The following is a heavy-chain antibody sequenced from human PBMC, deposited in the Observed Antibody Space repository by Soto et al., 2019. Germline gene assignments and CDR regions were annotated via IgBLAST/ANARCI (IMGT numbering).Heavy chain of an antibody. V-gene: IGHV4-59*01. CDR2: IYYSGTT. CDR3: ARFDSGGNSGCDY. D-gene: IGHD4-17*01. Sequence: SETLSLTCTVSGGSLSSYYWSWIRQPPGKGLEWIGYIYYSGTTNYNPSLKSRVTISIDTSKNQFSLKLSSVTAADTAVYYCARFDSGGNSGCDYWGLGTLVTVSS. J-gene: IGHJ4*02. CDR1: GGSLSSYY.